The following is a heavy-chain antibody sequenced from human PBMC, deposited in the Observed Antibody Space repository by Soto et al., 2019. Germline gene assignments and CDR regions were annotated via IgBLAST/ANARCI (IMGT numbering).Heavy chain of an antibody. CDR2: ISWDGGST. D-gene: IGHD1-26*01. CDR1: GFTFDDYT. J-gene: IGHJ4*02. V-gene: IGHV3-43*01. CDR3: AKEHSGSYYPHGEYYFDY. Sequence: GGSLRLSCAASGFTFDDYTMHWVRQAPGKGLEWVSLISWDGGSTYYADSMKGRFTISRDNSKNSLYLQMNSLRTEDTALYYCAKEHSGSYYPHGEYYFDYWGQGTLVTVSS.